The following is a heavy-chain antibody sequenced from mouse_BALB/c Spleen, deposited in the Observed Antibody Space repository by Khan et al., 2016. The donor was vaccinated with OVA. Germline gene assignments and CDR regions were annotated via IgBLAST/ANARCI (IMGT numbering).Heavy chain of an antibody. Sequence: VQLKESGVELLKPGALVRLSCTASGFNIQDTYIHWVKQRPEQGLEWFGRIAPANGDTKYVPKFQDKATITSDTSSNTAYLHLRSRTSEDTAVYYCAQPSYDPRFFEVWGAGTTVTVSA. CDR3: AQPSYDPRFFEV. J-gene: IGHJ1*01. CDR2: IAPANGDT. V-gene: IGHV14-3*02. D-gene: IGHD2-3*01. CDR1: GFNIQDTY.